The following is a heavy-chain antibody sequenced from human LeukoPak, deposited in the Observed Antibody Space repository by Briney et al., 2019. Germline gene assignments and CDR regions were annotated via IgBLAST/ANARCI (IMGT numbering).Heavy chain of an antibody. Sequence: GGSLRLSCAASGFTFSSYEMNWVRQAPGKGLEWVSTISGSGDYTYYADSVKGRFTVSRDNFKNTLYLEVISLTAEDTAVYYCAKDDAWLQFGEWSQGTLVTVSS. CDR3: AKDDAWLQFGE. V-gene: IGHV3-23*01. CDR2: ISGSGDYT. J-gene: IGHJ4*02. D-gene: IGHD3-10*01. CDR1: GFTFSSYE.